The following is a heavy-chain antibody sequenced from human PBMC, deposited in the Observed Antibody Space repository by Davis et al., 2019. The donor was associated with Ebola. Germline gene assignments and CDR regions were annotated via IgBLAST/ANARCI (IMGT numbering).Heavy chain of an antibody. D-gene: IGHD3-3*01. V-gene: IGHV1-2*02. CDR3: AGGFWSGYSVDYYYGMDV. Sequence: ASVKVSCKASGYTFTGYYMHWVRQAPGQGLEWLGWINPNSGGTNYAQKFQGRVTMTRDTSISTAYMELSSLRSEDTAVYYCAGGFWSGYSVDYYYGMDVWGQGTTVTVSS. CDR1: GYTFTGYY. CDR2: INPNSGGT. J-gene: IGHJ6*02.